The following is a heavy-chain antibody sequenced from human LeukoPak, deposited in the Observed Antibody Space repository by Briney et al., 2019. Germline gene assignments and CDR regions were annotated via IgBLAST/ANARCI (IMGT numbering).Heavy chain of an antibody. V-gene: IGHV4-39*01. CDR2: IYYSGST. CDR3: ARHLTITWAFDI. CDR1: GGSISSSSYY. Sequence: SETLSLTCTVSGGSISSSSYYWGWIRQPPGKGLEWIGSIYYSGSTYYNPSLKSRVTISVDTSKNQFSLKLSSVTAADTAVYYCARHLTITWAFDIWGQGTMVTVSS. D-gene: IGHD5-12*01. J-gene: IGHJ3*02.